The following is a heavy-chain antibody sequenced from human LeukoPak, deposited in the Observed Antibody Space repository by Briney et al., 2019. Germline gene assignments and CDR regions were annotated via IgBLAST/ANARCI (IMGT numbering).Heavy chain of an antibody. V-gene: IGHV4-39*07. CDR3: ARVRIGGYQYYFDY. CDR2: IYYSGST. J-gene: IGHJ4*02. Sequence: PSETLSLTCTVSGGSISSSSYYWGWICQPPGKGLEWIGSIYYSGSTYYNPSLKSRVTISVDTSKNQFSLKLSSVTAADTAVYYCARVRIGGYQYYFDYWGQGTLVTVSS. D-gene: IGHD5-12*01. CDR1: GGSISSSSYY.